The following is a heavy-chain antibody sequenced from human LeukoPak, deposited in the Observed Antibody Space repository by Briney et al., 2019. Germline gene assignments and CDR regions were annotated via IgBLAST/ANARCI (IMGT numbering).Heavy chain of an antibody. CDR2: IYTSGST. CDR3: ARHFNFYQDY. J-gene: IGHJ4*02. CDR1: GGSISSGSYY. V-gene: IGHV4-61*02. D-gene: IGHD2-2*01. Sequence: SETLSLTCTVSGGSISSGSYYWSWIRQPAGKGLEWIGRIYTSGSTNYNPSLKSRVTISVDTSKNQFSLKLSSVTAADTAVYYCARHFNFYQDYWGQGTLVTVSS.